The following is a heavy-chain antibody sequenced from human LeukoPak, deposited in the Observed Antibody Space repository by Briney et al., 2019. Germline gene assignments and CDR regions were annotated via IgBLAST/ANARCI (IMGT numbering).Heavy chain of an antibody. D-gene: IGHD3-9*01. V-gene: IGHV1-2*02. Sequence: ASVKVSCKASGYTFTGYYMHWVRQAPGQGLEWMGWINPNSGGTNYAQKFQGRVTMTRDTSISTAYMELSRLRSDDTAVYYCARVSPTRYYDILTGWDAFDIWGQGTMVTASS. CDR1: GYTFTGYY. CDR3: ARVSPTRYYDILTGWDAFDI. J-gene: IGHJ3*02. CDR2: INPNSGGT.